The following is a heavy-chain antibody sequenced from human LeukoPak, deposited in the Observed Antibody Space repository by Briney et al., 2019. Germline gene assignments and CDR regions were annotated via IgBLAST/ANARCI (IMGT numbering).Heavy chain of an antibody. CDR1: GGSFSGYY. CDR3: ARTEESGYSYRYFGYYYYMDV. CDR2: INHSGST. Sequence: SETLSLTCAVYGGSFSGYYWSWIRQPPGKGLEWIGEINHSGSTNYNPSLKSRVTISVDTSKNQFSLKLSSVTVADTAVYYCARTEESGYSYRYFGYYYYMDVWGKGTTVTVSS. D-gene: IGHD5-18*01. J-gene: IGHJ6*03. V-gene: IGHV4-34*01.